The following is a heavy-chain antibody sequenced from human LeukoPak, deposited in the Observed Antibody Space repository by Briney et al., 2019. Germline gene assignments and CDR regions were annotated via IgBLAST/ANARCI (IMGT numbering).Heavy chain of an antibody. CDR3: ARALRSYYDYIWGSYRDPYYFDY. V-gene: IGHV1-18*01. Sequence: ASVRVSCKASGYTFTSYGISWVRQAPGQGLEWMGWISAYNGNTNYAQKLQGRVTMTTDTSTSTAYMELTSLRSDDTAVYYCARALRSYYDYIWGSYRDPYYFDYWGQGTLVTVSS. CDR1: GYTFTSYG. CDR2: ISAYNGNT. D-gene: IGHD3-16*02. J-gene: IGHJ4*02.